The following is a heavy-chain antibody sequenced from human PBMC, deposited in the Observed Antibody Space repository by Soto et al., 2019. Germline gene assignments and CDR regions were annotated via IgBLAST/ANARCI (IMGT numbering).Heavy chain of an antibody. D-gene: IGHD3-10*01. CDR1: GFTVSSNY. J-gene: IGHJ4*02. CDR3: ARYYGSANIDY. CDR2: IYSGGST. Sequence: GGSLRLSCAASGFTVSSNYMSWVRQAPGKGLEWVSVIYSGGSTYYADSAKGRFTISRDNSKNTLYLQMNSLRAEDTAVYYCARYYGSANIDYWGQGTLVTVSS. V-gene: IGHV3-53*01.